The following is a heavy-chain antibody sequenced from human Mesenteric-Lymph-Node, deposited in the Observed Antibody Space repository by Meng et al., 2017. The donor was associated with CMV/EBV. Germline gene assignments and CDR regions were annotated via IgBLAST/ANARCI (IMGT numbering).Heavy chain of an antibody. CDR1: EVTLSSYW. CDR3: GRDKGGSYI. CDR2: IKHDGSEK. V-gene: IGHV3-7*01. D-gene: IGHD3-10*01. Sequence: GGSLRLSCEVSEVTLSSYWMTWVRQAPGKGLEWVANIKHDGSEKYYVDSVKSRFTISRDNAKNSLYLQMNSLRAEDTAVYYCGRDKGGSYIWGQGILVTVSS. J-gene: IGHJ4*02.